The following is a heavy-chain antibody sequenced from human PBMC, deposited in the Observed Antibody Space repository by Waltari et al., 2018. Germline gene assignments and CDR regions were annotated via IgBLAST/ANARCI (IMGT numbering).Heavy chain of an antibody. CDR3: ARDRGRGLYLDS. CDR2: VYGGGRT. Sequence: QLQESGPGLVKPSGTLSLTCVFSGDHMSYWWSSVRQSPEKGLGWLGQVYGGGRTNYNPALQSRVTISMDTSNNQFSLKLTSTTAADTAIYYCARDRGRGLYLDSWGQGTLVTVSP. J-gene: IGHJ4*02. CDR1: GDHMSYW. V-gene: IGHV4-4*02. D-gene: IGHD2-15*01.